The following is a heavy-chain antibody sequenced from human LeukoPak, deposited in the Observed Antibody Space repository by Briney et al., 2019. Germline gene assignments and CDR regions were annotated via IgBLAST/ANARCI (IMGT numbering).Heavy chain of an antibody. CDR1: GYTFTSYG. CDR2: ISAYNGNT. V-gene: IGHV1-18*01. J-gene: IGHJ4*02. CDR3: ARDDGYSSSWEFFDY. D-gene: IGHD6-13*01. Sequence: ASAKVSCKASGYTFTSYGISWVRQAPGQGLEWMGWISAYNGNTNYAQKLQGRVTMTTDTSTSTAYMELRSLRSDDTAVYYCARDDGYSSSWEFFDYWGQGTLVTVSS.